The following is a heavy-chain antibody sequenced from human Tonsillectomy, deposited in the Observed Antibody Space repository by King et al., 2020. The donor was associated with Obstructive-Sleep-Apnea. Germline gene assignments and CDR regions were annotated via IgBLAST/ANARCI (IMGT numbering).Heavy chain of an antibody. CDR3: AREDYGAHHFDY. V-gene: IGHV3-30*04. J-gene: IGHJ4*02. Sequence: VQLVESGGGVVQPGTSLRLSCAASGFTFSRYAMHWVRQAPGKGLAWVAVISYDASHKYYADSVKGRITISRDNSKNTLYLQMNTLRPEDTAVYYCAREDYGAHHFDYWGQGTPVTVSS. CDR1: GFTFSRYA. D-gene: IGHD4-17*01. CDR2: ISYDASHK.